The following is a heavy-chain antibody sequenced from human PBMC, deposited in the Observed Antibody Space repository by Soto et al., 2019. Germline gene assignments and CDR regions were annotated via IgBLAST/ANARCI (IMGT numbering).Heavy chain of an antibody. CDR3: ARDYCSGGSCYLSYYYYRDV. D-gene: IGHD2-15*01. CDR1: GFTFSSYG. J-gene: IGHJ6*03. V-gene: IGHV3-33*01. CDR2: IWYDGSNK. Sequence: QVQLVESGGGVVQPGRSLRLSCAASGFTFSSYGMHWVRQAPGKGLEWVAVIWYDGSNKYYADSVKGRFTISRDNSKNTLYLQMISLRAEDTAVYYCARDYCSGGSCYLSYYYYRDVWGKGTTVTVSS.